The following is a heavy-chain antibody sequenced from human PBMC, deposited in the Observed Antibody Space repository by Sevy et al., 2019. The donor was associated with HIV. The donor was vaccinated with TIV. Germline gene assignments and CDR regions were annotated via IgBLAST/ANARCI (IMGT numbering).Heavy chain of an antibody. V-gene: IGHV3-9*01. CDR3: AKDIMEMATTSFDY. CDR1: GFTFDDYA. CDR2: ISWNSGSI. Sequence: GGSLGLSCAASGFTFDDYAMHWVRQAPGKGLEWVSGISWNSGSIGYADSVKGRFTISRDNAKNSLYLQMNGLRAEDTALYYCAKDIMEMATTSFDYWGQGTLVTVSS. D-gene: IGHD5-12*01. J-gene: IGHJ4*02.